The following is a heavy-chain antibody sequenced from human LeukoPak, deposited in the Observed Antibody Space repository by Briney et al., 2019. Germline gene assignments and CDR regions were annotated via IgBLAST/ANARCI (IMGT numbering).Heavy chain of an antibody. CDR3: ARAGGDYYDSSGYPLGV. CDR1: GYTFTSYD. J-gene: IGHJ4*02. Sequence: ASVKVSCKASGYTFTSYDINWVRQPAGQGLEWMGWMNPNSGNTGYAQKFQGRVTMTRNTSISTAYMELSSLRSEDTAVYYCARAGGDYYDSSGYPLGVWGQGTLVTVSS. V-gene: IGHV1-8*01. D-gene: IGHD3-22*01. CDR2: MNPNSGNT.